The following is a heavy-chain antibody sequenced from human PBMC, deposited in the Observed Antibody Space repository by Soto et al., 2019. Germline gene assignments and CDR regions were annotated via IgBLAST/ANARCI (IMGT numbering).Heavy chain of an antibody. CDR3: ASVFNYDFWSGYYAGRYFDY. Sequence: SETLSLTCAVYGGSFSGYYWSWIRQPPGKGLEWIGEINHSGSTNYNPSLKSRVTISVDTSKNQFSLKLSSVTAADTAVYYCASVFNYDFWSGYYAGRYFDYWGQGTLVTVSS. CDR2: INHSGST. D-gene: IGHD3-3*01. CDR1: GGSFSGYY. J-gene: IGHJ4*02. V-gene: IGHV4-34*01.